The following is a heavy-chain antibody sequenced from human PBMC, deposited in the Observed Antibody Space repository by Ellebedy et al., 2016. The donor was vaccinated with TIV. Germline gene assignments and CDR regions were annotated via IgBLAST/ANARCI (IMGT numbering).Heavy chain of an antibody. V-gene: IGHV3-23*01. J-gene: IGHJ3*02. CDR1: GLTFRSHA. CDR2: ITESGGNT. D-gene: IGHD4-23*01. CDR3: ARDPVGVGPAFDI. Sequence: GESLKISCAASGLTFRSHAMSWVRQAPGKGLELVSSITESGGNTYYADSVKGRFTISRYNSKDTLYLQVNCLRAEDTAVYYCARDPVGVGPAFDIWGQGTMVTVSS.